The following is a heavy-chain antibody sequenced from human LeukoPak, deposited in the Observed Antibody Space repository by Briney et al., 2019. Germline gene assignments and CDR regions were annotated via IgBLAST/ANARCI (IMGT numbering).Heavy chain of an antibody. CDR2: INWNGGST. CDR1: GFTFSSYG. J-gene: IGHJ4*02. V-gene: IGHV3-20*04. CDR3: ARAQTYGDSRLLLDY. Sequence: PGGSLRLSCGVSGFTFSSYGMSWVRQAPGKGLEWISGINWNGGSTGYADSVEGRFTIFRDNAKNSQYLQMNSLRVEDTALYYCARAQTYGDSRLLLDYWGQGTLVTVSS. D-gene: IGHD4-17*01.